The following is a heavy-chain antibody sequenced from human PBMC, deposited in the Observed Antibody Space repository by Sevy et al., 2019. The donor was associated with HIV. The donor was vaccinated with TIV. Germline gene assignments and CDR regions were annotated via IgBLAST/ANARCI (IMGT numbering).Heavy chain of an antibody. CDR2: IQFDGSSQ. CDR1: GFTFSAYG. D-gene: IGHD2-8*02. CDR3: AKNTAAVGVGGFDY. J-gene: IGHJ4*02. V-gene: IGHV3-30*02. Sequence: GGSLRLSCEASGFTFSAYGMHWVRQAPGKGLEWVTFIQFDGSSQYYADSVKGRFTILRDNSKNTLYLQMNSLRGDDTAVYYCAKNTAAVGVGGFDYWGQGALVTVSS.